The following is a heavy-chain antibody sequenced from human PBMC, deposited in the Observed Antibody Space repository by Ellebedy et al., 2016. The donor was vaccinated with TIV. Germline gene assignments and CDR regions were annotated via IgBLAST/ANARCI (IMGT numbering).Heavy chain of an antibody. D-gene: IGHD4-23*01. CDR1: GFTVSTNY. V-gene: IGHV3-66*01. CDR3: ARSTVINPEGDAYDI. CDR2: IYSGGNT. Sequence: GESLKISCAASGFTVSTNYMSLVRQAPGKGLEWVSVIYSGGNTYYAGSVKGRFTISRDSSKNTLYLQMNSLRAEDTAVYYCARSTVINPEGDAYDIWGQGTKVTVSS. J-gene: IGHJ3*02.